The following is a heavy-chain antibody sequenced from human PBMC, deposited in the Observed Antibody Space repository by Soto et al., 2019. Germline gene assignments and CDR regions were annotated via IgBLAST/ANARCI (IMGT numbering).Heavy chain of an antibody. CDR2: VNPIVSMS. D-gene: IGHD3-10*01. CDR3: ASSYGSGYRAFDY. CDR1: GDTFNFYS. Sequence: QVQLVQSGAEVKRPGSSVKVSCKASGDTFNFYSINWVRQAPGLGLEWMGRVNPIVSMSNYAQKFQGRGTMTADKATSTAYMELSSLSSEYTAIYYCASSYGSGYRAFDYWGQGALVTVSS. J-gene: IGHJ4*02. V-gene: IGHV1-69*02.